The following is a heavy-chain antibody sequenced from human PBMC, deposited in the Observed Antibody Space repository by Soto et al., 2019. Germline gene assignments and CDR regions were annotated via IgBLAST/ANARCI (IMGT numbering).Heavy chain of an antibody. CDR3: AREGGIAVAGPDVFDI. CDR2: ISAYNGNT. J-gene: IGHJ3*02. V-gene: IGHV1-18*01. Sequence: ASVKVSCKASGYTFTSYGISWVRQAPGQGLEWMGWISAYNGNTNYAQKLQGRVTMTTDTSTSTAYMELRSLRSDDTAVYYCAREGGIAVAGPDVFDIWGQGTMVIVSS. D-gene: IGHD6-19*01. CDR1: GYTFTSYG.